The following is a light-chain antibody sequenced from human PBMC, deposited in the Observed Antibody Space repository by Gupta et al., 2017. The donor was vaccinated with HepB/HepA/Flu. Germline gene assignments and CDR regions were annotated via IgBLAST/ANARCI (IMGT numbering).Light chain of an antibody. CDR1: SSDVGDYNY. CDR3: NSYTTINTVI. V-gene: IGLV2-14*03. J-gene: IGLJ2*01. CDR2: DVS. Sequence: RAITISCIATSSDVGDYNYVSWYQHHPGKVPKLIIYDVSYRPSGVSNRFSGSKSGNTAYLTISGLQTEDEADYYCNSYTTINTVIFGGGTKLTVL.